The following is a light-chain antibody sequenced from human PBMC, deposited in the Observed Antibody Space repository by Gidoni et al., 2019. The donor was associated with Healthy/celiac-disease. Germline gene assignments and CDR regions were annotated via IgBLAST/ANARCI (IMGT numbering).Light chain of an antibody. Sequence: DIQMTPSPSSLSASVGDRVTITCQASQYISNYLNWYQQKPGNAPKLLIYDASNLETGVPSRFSGSGSGTDFTFTISSLQPEDIATYYCQQYDNPKLTFGGGTKVEIK. CDR3: QQYDNPKLT. J-gene: IGKJ4*01. CDR2: DAS. V-gene: IGKV1-33*01. CDR1: QYISNY.